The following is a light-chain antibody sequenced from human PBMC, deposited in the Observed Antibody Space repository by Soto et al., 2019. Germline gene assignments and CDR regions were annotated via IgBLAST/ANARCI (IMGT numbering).Light chain of an antibody. CDR2: DTT. Sequence: QSVLTQPPSVTGAPGQRVTISCTGSHSDIGAGYGVHWYQQFPHSAPKLLIYDTTNRPSGVPDRFSGSRSGTSASLAITGLQADDEADYYYQSFDSSRIGLLFGGGTKLTVL. J-gene: IGLJ2*01. CDR1: HSDIGAGYG. CDR3: QSFDSSRIGLL. V-gene: IGLV1-40*01.